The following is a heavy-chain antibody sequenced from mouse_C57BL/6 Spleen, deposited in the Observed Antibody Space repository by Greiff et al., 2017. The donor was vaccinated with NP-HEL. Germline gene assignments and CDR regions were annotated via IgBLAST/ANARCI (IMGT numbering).Heavy chain of an antibody. CDR2: ISYDGSN. CDR3: ARGAPLWSDYLDY. CDR1: GYSITSGYY. D-gene: IGHD1-1*02. Sequence: EVQRVESGPGLVKPSQSLSLTCSVTGYSITSGYYWNWIRQFPGNKLEWMGYISYDGSNNYNPSLKNRISITRDTSKNQFFLKLNSVTTEDTATEYCARGAPLWSDYLDYWGQGTTLTVSS. V-gene: IGHV3-6*01. J-gene: IGHJ2*01.